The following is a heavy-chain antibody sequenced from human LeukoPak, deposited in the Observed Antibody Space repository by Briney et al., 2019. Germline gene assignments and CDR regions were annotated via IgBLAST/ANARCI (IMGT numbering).Heavy chain of an antibody. Sequence: GGSLRLSCAASGFTFSSYAMNWVRQGPGPGLEWVTYISGSTRTIYYADSVKGRFTISRDNAKNSLYLQMNSLRAEDTAVYYCARVLQTLGGVSFDYWGQGTLVTVSS. CDR2: ISGSTRTI. J-gene: IGHJ4*02. CDR1: GFTFSSYA. D-gene: IGHD5/OR15-5a*01. CDR3: ARVLQTLGGVSFDY. V-gene: IGHV3-48*01.